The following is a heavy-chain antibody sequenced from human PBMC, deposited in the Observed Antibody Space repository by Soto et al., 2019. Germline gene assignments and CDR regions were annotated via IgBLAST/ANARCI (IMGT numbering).Heavy chain of an antibody. CDR2: IRSKAYGGTT. CDR3: TRDRLTIFGVVAYSYGMDV. Sequence: GGSLRLSCTGSGFTFGDYAISWVRQAPWKGLEWVGFIRSKAYGGTTEYAASVKGRFTISRDDSKSIAYLQMNNLKTEDTAVYYCTRDRLTIFGVVAYSYGMDVWGQRTTVTVSS. CDR1: GFTFGDYA. J-gene: IGHJ6*02. D-gene: IGHD3-3*02. V-gene: IGHV3-49*04.